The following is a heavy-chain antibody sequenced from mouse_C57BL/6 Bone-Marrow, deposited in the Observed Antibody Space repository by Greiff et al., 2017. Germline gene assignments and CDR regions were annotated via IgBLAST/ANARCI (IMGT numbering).Heavy chain of an antibody. D-gene: IGHD2-5*01. CDR2: ISSGGSYT. J-gene: IGHJ2*01. V-gene: IGHV5-6*01. CDR1: GFTFSSYG. Sequence: EVQVVESGGDLVKPGGSLKLSCAASGFTFSSYGMSWVRQTPDKRLEWVATISSGGSYTYYPDSVKGRFTISRDNAKNTLYLQMSSLKSEDTAMYYCASAYSNYVDYWGQGTTLTVSS. CDR3: ASAYSNYVDY.